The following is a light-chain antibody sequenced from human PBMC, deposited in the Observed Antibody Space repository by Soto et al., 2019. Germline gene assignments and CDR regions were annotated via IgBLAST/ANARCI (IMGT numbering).Light chain of an antibody. CDR3: QQYNNWPPLT. V-gene: IGKV3-15*01. CDR1: QSVSSN. Sequence: EIVMSQSPATLSVYPGERATLSCRASQSVSSNLAWYQQKPGQAPRLLIYGASTRATGIPARFSGSGSGTEFTLTISSLQSEDFAVYYCQQYNNWPPLTFGQGTRLEI. CDR2: GAS. J-gene: IGKJ5*01.